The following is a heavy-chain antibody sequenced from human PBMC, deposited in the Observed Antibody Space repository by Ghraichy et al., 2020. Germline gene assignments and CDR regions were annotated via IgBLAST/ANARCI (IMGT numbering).Heavy chain of an antibody. Sequence: GGSLRLSCAASGFTFSSYAMSWVRQAPGKGLEWVSAISGSGGSTYYADSVKGRFTISRDNSKNTLYLQMNSLRAEDTAVYYCAKDLLGGSGYSYGYKPLDYWGQGTLVTVSS. V-gene: IGHV3-23*01. D-gene: IGHD5-18*01. CDR1: GFTFSSYA. CDR3: AKDLLGGSGYSYGYKPLDY. J-gene: IGHJ4*02. CDR2: ISGSGGST.